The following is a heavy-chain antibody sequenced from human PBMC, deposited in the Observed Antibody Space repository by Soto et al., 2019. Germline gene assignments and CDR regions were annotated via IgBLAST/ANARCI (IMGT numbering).Heavy chain of an antibody. CDR3: AKDFGPAPLLTYYDFWGAFDI. Sequence: ESGGGVVQPGRSLRLSCAASGFTFSSYGMHWVRQAPGKGLEWVAVISYDGSNKYYADSVKGRFTISRDNSKNTLYLQMNSLRAEDTAVYYCAKDFGPAPLLTYYDFWGAFDIWGQGTMVTVSS. V-gene: IGHV3-30*18. CDR1: GFTFSSYG. J-gene: IGHJ3*02. D-gene: IGHD3-3*01. CDR2: ISYDGSNK.